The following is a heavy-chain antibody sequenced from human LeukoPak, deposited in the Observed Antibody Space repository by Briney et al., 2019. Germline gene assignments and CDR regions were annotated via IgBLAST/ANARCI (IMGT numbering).Heavy chain of an antibody. CDR2: ISIGTSFI. V-gene: IGHV3-21*01. J-gene: IGHJ5*02. CDR1: GFTFSSYN. D-gene: IGHD2/OR15-2a*01. CDR3: ARSPTFRGWFDP. Sequence: GGSLRLSCAASGFTFSSYNMNWVRQAPGKGLEWVAYISIGTSFIYYADSVKGRFTISRDNAKNSLYLQVNSLRAEDTAMYYCARSPTFRGWFDPWGQGTLVTVSS.